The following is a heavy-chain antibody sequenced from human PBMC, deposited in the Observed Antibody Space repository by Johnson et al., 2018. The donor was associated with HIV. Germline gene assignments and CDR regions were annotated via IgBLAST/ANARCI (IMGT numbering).Heavy chain of an antibody. CDR3: ARGLTGEQVDI. J-gene: IGHJ3*02. Sequence: DVQLAESGGGLIQSGGSLRLSCAASGFTVSSNYMSWVRQAPGKGLEWVSVIYSGGSTYYADSVKGRFTISRDNSKNTLYLQMNSLRAEDTAVYYCARGLTGEQVDIWGQGTMVTVSS. V-gene: IGHV3-66*01. D-gene: IGHD3-16*01. CDR2: IYSGGST. CDR1: GFTVSSNY.